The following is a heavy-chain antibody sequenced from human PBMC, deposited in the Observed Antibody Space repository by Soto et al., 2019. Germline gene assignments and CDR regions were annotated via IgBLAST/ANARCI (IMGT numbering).Heavy chain of an antibody. CDR1: GLTFSSYS. J-gene: IGHJ6*02. V-gene: IGHV3-21*01. D-gene: IGHD2-2*01. Sequence: EVQLVESGGGLVKPGGSLRLSCAASGLTFSSYSMNWVRQAPGKGLEWVSSISSSSSYIYYADSVKGRFTISRDNAKNSLYLQMNSLRAEDTAVYYCARDPGIVVVPAASPPRGRMDVWGQGTTVTVSS. CDR2: ISSSSSYI. CDR3: ARDPGIVVVPAASPPRGRMDV.